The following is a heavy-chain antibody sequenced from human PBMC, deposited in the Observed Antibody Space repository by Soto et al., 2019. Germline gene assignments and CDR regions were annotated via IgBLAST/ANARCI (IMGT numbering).Heavy chain of an antibody. Sequence: PGGSLRLSCAVSGFSFSDYAMSWVRQAPGKGLEWVSGISGSAGNKYFADSAKGRFSISRDNSKNTLYLQMNSLRAEDTAIYYCATETFASGSYYNEYFFDYWGQGTQVTVS. CDR3: ATETFASGSYYNEYFFDY. J-gene: IGHJ4*02. CDR1: GFSFSDYA. V-gene: IGHV3-23*01. D-gene: IGHD3-10*01. CDR2: ISGSAGNK.